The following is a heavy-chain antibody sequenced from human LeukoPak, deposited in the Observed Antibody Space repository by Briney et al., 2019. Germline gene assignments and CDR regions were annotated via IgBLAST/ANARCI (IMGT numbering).Heavy chain of an antibody. V-gene: IGHV3-43D*04. CDR3: AKGGDYDSSGYYHFQH. D-gene: IGHD3-22*01. CDR1: GFTFDDYA. Sequence: PGGSLRHSCAASGFTFDDYAMHWVRQALGKGLEWVSLISWDGGSTYYADSVKGRFTISRDNSKNSLYLQMDSLRAEDTALYYCAKGGDYDSSGYYHFQHWGQGTLVTVSS. J-gene: IGHJ1*01. CDR2: ISWDGGST.